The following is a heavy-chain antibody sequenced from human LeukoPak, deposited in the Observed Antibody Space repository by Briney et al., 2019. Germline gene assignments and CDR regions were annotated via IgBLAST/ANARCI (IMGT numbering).Heavy chain of an antibody. CDR3: ARDEPATGG. V-gene: IGHV3-48*02. Sequence: GGSLRLSCAASGFTFSSYSMNWVRQAPGKGLEWVSYISSGSSTTYYAGSVKGRFTISRDNAKNSLYLQMSSLGDEDTAVYYCARDEPATGGWGQGTLVTVSS. CDR1: GFTFSSYS. J-gene: IGHJ4*02. D-gene: IGHD2-8*02. CDR2: ISSGSSTT.